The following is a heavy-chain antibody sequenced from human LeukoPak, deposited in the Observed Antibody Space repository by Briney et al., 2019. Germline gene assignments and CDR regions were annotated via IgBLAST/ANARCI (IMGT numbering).Heavy chain of an antibody. J-gene: IGHJ5*02. V-gene: IGHV3-21*01. Sequence: GGSLRLSCAASGFTFSSYGMHWVRQAPGKGLEWVSSISSSSSYIYYADSVKGRFTISRDNAKNSLYLQMNSLRAEDTAVYYCARGVLGYCSGGSCYSNWFDPWGQGTLVTVSS. CDR3: ARGVLGYCSGGSCYSNWFDP. CDR1: GFTFSSYG. CDR2: ISSSSSYI. D-gene: IGHD2-15*01.